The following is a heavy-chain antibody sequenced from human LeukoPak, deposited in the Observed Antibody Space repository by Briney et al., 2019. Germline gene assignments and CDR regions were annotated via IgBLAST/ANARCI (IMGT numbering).Heavy chain of an antibody. Sequence: SETLSPTCTVSGGSMSGYFWSWIRQPPGKGLEWIGYIYYSGSTNYNPSLKSRVTISVDTSKNQFSLKLSSVTAADTAVYYCARSITSSWYGDFQHWGQGTLVTVSS. D-gene: IGHD6-13*01. CDR3: ARSITSSWYGDFQH. CDR1: GGSMSGYF. V-gene: IGHV4-59*01. CDR2: IYYSGST. J-gene: IGHJ1*01.